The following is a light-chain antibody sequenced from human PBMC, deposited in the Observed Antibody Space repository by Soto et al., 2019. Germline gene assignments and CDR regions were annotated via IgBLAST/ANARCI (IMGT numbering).Light chain of an antibody. V-gene: IGKV1-5*03. J-gene: IGKJ5*01. CDR1: QTISSW. CDR2: KAS. Sequence: DIQMTQSPSTLSGSVGDRVTMTCRASQTISSWLAWYQQKPGKAPKLLIYKASTLKSGVPSRFSGSGSGTEFTLTISSLQPDDFATYYCHQLNNYPITFGQGTRLE. CDR3: HQLNNYPIT.